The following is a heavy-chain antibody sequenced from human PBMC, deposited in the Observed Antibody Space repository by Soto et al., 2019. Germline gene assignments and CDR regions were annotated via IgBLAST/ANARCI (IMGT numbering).Heavy chain of an antibody. CDR3: ARDLRWHDFWSSHGMDV. Sequence: QVQLVQSGAEVKKPGSSVKVSCKASGGTFSSYAISWVRQAPGQGLEWMGGIIPIFGTANYAQKFQGRVTITADESTSTAYMELSSLRSEDTAVYYCARDLRWHDFWSSHGMDVWGQGTTVTVSS. CDR1: GGTFSSYA. V-gene: IGHV1-69*01. CDR2: IIPIFGTA. D-gene: IGHD3-3*01. J-gene: IGHJ6*02.